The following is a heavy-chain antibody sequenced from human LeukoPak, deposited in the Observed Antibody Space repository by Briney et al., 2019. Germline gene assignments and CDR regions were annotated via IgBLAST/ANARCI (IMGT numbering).Heavy chain of an antibody. CDR3: ARAPSYCSSTSCYTGIDY. Sequence: ASVKVSCKASGYTFTGYYMHWVRQAPGQGLEWMGWINPNSGGTNYAQKFQGRVTMTGDTSISTAYMELSRLRSDDTAVYCCARAPSYCSSTSCYTGIDYWGQGTLVTVSS. J-gene: IGHJ4*02. CDR1: GYTFTGYY. CDR2: INPNSGGT. D-gene: IGHD2-2*02. V-gene: IGHV1-2*02.